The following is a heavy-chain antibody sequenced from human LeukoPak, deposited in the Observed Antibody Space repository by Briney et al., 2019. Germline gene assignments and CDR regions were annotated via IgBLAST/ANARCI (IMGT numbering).Heavy chain of an antibody. J-gene: IGHJ6*03. D-gene: IGHD6-19*01. CDR2: IYYSGST. Sequence: SETLSLTCTVSGGSTSSGDYYWSWIRQPPGKGLEWIGYIYYSGSTYYNPSLKSRVTISVDTSKNQFSLKLSSVTAADTAVYYYARVIAVAGYYYYYYMDVWGKGTTVTVSS. V-gene: IGHV4-30-4*08. CDR1: GGSTSSGDYY. CDR3: ARVIAVAGYYYYYYMDV.